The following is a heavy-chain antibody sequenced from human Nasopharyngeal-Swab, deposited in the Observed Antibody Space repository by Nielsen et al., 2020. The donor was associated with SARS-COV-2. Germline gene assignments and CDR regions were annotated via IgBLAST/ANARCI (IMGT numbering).Heavy chain of an antibody. CDR3: AKDGSTYYYGSGKNFFHH. Sequence: GSLRLSCAVSGFIFSYFALNWVRQAPGNGSAWVSGISFSGGSSSYADSVKGRFTISRDNSKNTLSLQMNSLRADDTALYYCAKDGSTYYYGSGKNFFHHWGQGTLVTVSS. CDR2: ISFSGGSS. J-gene: IGHJ1*01. CDR1: GFIFSYFA. V-gene: IGHV3-23*01. D-gene: IGHD3-10*01.